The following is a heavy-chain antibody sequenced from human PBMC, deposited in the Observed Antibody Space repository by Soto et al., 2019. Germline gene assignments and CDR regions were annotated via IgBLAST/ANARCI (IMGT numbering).Heavy chain of an antibody. CDR2: INADYGNT. CDR3: ARCIQGDYYYGMDV. D-gene: IGHD5-18*01. Sequence: GASVKVSCKASGYTFYSHSISWVRQALGQGLEWMGRINADYGNTQYAQKFRGRVTMTTDTSTTTVYMELTNLRSDDTAVYYCARCIQGDYYYGMDVWGQGTMVTVSS. J-gene: IGHJ6*02. CDR1: GYTFYSHS. V-gene: IGHV1-18*01.